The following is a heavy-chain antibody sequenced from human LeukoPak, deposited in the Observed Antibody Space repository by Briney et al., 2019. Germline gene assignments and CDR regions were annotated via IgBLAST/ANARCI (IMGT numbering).Heavy chain of an antibody. CDR1: GGSISSYY. J-gene: IGHJ4*02. CDR2: IYYSGST. D-gene: IGHD2-15*01. V-gene: IGHV4-59*08. CDR3: ARLNGYCSGGSCYSFDY. Sequence: PSETLSLTCTVSGGSISSYYWSWIRQPPGKGLEWIGYIYYSGSTNYNPSLKSRVTISVDTSKNQFSLKLSSVTAADTAVYYCARLNGYCSGGSCYSFDYWGQGTLVTVSS.